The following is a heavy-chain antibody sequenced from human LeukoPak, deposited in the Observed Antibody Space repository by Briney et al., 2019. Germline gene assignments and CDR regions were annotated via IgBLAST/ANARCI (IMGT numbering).Heavy chain of an antibody. J-gene: IGHJ4*02. CDR1: GFTFSSYA. D-gene: IGHD2-2*01. CDR2: ISGSGGST. Sequence: SGGSLRLSCAASGFTFSSYAMSWVRQAPGKGLEWVSAISGSGGSTYYADSVKGRFTISRDNSKNTLYLQMNSLRAEDTAVYYCAKGGRYCSSTSCYFYYFDYWGQGTLVTVSS. CDR3: AKGGRYCSSTSCYFYYFDY. V-gene: IGHV3-23*01.